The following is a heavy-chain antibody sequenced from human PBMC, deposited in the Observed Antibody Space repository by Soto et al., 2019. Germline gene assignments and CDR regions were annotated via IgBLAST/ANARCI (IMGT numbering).Heavy chain of an antibody. D-gene: IGHD3-10*01. CDR2: ISYDGNNK. Sequence: GGSLRLSCAASGFTFSNYGIHWVRQAPGKGLEWVAVISYDGNNKYYADSVKGRFTISRDNSKNTLYLQVNSLRAEDTAVYYCAKDWGYYGSGSSYFDYWGQGTLVTVSS. V-gene: IGHV3-30*18. CDR1: GFTFSNYG. CDR3: AKDWGYYGSGSSYFDY. J-gene: IGHJ4*02.